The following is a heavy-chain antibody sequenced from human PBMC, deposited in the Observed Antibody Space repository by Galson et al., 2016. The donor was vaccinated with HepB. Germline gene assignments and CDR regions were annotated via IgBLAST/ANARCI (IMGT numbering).Heavy chain of an antibody. V-gene: IGHV4-34*01. CDR1: DEPFSGYF. Sequence: TLSLTCGVYDEPFSGYFWSWIRQPPGEGLEWIGEINHRGSTNYNPSLKSRLIISVDTSKKQFSLKVSSVTAADTAVYYCARPFGYYYYYIDVWGKGTAVLVSS. J-gene: IGHJ6*03. D-gene: IGHD3-10*01. CDR2: INHRGST. CDR3: ARPFGYYYYYIDV.